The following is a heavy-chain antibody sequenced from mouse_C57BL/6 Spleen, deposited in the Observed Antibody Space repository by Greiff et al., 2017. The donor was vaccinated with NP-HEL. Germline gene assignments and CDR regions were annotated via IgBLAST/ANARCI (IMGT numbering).Heavy chain of an antibody. J-gene: IGHJ2*01. CDR1: GFTFSDYG. CDR3: VRGGLRYLYYFDY. D-gene: IGHD1-1*01. Sequence: EVKLMESGGGLVKPGGSLKLSCAASGFTFSDYGMHWVRQAPEKGLEWVAYISSGSSTIYYADTVKGRFTISRDNAKNTLFLQMTSLRSEDTAMYYCVRGGLRYLYYFDYWGQGTTLTVSS. V-gene: IGHV5-17*01. CDR2: ISSGSSTI.